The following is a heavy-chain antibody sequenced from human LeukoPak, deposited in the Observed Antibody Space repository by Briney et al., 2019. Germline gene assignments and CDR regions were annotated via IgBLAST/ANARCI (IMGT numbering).Heavy chain of an antibody. D-gene: IGHD3-10*01. CDR2: IFYSGSP. CDR3: ARGTEGRRERGVRGRYWYFDL. Sequence: SETLSLTCTVSGDSISSYYWSWIRQPPGKGLEWIGNIFYSGSPNYNPSLKSRVTTSFDTSKNQFSLKLSFVTAADTAVYYCARGTEGRRERGVRGRYWYFDLWGRGTLVIVSS. V-gene: IGHV4-59*12. CDR1: GDSISSYY. J-gene: IGHJ2*01.